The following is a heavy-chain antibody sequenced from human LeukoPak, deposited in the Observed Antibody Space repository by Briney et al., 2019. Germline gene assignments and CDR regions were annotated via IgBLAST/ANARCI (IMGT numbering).Heavy chain of an antibody. V-gene: IGHV4-59*01. CDR1: GGSISSYY. CDR2: IYYSGST. CDR3: AREIIGSSSPKGPDYYYYYYMDV. Sequence: SETLSLTCTVSGGSISSYYWSWIRRPPGKGLEWIGYIYYSGSTNYNPSLKSRVTISVDTSKNQFSLKLSSVTAADTAVYYCAREIIGSSSPKGPDYYYYYYMDVWGKGTTVTVSS. J-gene: IGHJ6*03. D-gene: IGHD6-6*01.